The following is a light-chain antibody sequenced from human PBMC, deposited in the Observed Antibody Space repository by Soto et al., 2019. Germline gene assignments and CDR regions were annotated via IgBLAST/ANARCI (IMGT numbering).Light chain of an antibody. V-gene: IGLV2-14*01. CDR2: EVS. Sequence: QSVLTQPASVSGSPGQSITISCTGTSSDVGGYNYVSWYQQHPGKAPKLMIYEVSNRPSGVSNRFSGSKSGNTASLNISGLQAEDDADYYCSSYTSSSTPLYVFGTGKKVTVX. CDR1: SSDVGGYNY. J-gene: IGLJ1*01. CDR3: SSYTSSSTPLYV.